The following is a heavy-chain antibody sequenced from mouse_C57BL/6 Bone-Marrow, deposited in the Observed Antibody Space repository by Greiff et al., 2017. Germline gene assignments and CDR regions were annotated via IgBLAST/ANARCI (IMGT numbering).Heavy chain of an antibody. D-gene: IGHD1-1*01. Sequence: EVQLVESGGDLVKPGGSLKLSCAASGFTFSSYGMSLVRQTPDKRLEWVATISSGGSYTYYPDSVKGRFTISRDNVENTLYLQMSSLKSEDTAMYYCARRGYYGSIFYWYFDVWGTGTTVTVSS. J-gene: IGHJ1*03. V-gene: IGHV5-6*01. CDR3: ARRGYYGSIFYWYFDV. CDR1: GFTFSSYG. CDR2: ISSGGSYT.